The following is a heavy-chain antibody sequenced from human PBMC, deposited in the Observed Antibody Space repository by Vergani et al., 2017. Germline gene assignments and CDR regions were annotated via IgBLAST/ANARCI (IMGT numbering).Heavy chain of an antibody. CDR3: ARGSCLGGSCYKTLFDY. D-gene: IGHD2-15*01. J-gene: IGHJ4*02. CDR2: IHTSGST. Sequence: QVQLQESGPGLVKPSQTLSLTCTVSGSSINSHNYYWSWIRQPAGKGLEWIGRIHTSGSTNYNPSLKSRVTMSEDTSKNQFSLTLTSVTAADTAVYFCARGSCLGGSCYKTLFDYWGQGILVTVSS. CDR1: GSSINSHNYY. V-gene: IGHV4-61*02.